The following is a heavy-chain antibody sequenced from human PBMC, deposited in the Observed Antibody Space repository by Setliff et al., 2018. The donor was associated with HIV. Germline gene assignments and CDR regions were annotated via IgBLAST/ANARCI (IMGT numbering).Heavy chain of an antibody. J-gene: IGHJ6*03. CDR3: AKDKFSDKTYYRDV. CDR1: GFTFDDYA. Sequence: GGSLRLSCAASGFTFDDYAMHWVRQAPGKGLEWVSGISWNSGSIGYADSVKGRFTISRDNAKNSLYLQMTSLRAEDTALYYCAKDKFSDKTYYRDVWGKGTTVTVSS. CDR2: ISWNSGSI. V-gene: IGHV3-9*01. D-gene: IGHD2-15*01.